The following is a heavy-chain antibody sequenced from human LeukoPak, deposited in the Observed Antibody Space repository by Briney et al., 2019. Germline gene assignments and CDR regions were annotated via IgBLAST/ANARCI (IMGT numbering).Heavy chain of an antibody. V-gene: IGHV3-21*01. Sequence: GGSLRLSCAASGFTFSTFSMNWVRQAPGKGLEWVSFISSGNDYIYYADSVKGRFTISGDNAKNSLYLQMNSLRVEDTAVYFCAREGTALDNWGQGTLVTVSS. CDR2: ISSGNDYI. CDR1: GFTFSTFS. CDR3: AREGTALDN. J-gene: IGHJ4*02. D-gene: IGHD5-18*01.